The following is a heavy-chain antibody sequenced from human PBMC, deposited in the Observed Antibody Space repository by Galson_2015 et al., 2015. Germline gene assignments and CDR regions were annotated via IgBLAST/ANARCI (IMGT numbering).Heavy chain of an antibody. Sequence: PALVKPTQTLTLTCTFSGFSLSTSGAGVGWIRQPPGKALEWLALIYWDDDKRYSPSLKSRLTITKDTSKNQVVLTMTNMDPMDTATYYCAHRRTGCNFFDYWGQGTLVTVSS. D-gene: IGHD2-8*02. J-gene: IGHJ4*02. CDR1: GFSLSTSGAG. CDR3: AHRRTGCNFFDY. CDR2: IYWDDDK. V-gene: IGHV2-5*02.